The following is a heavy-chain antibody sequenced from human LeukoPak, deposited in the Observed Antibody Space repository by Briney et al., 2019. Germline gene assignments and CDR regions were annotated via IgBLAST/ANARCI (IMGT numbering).Heavy chain of an antibody. CDR1: GFAFSRYW. V-gene: IGHV3-7*01. D-gene: IGHD1-26*01. J-gene: IGHJ5*02. CDR3: ARDGSGGSTQYNWFDP. Sequence: PGGSLRLSCAASGFAFSRYWMAWVRHAPGKGLEWVANIKQDGSENYYVDSVKGRFIISRDNAKNSLHLQMNSLRVEDMAVYYCARDGSGGSTQYNWFDPWGQGTLVTVSS. CDR2: IKQDGSEN.